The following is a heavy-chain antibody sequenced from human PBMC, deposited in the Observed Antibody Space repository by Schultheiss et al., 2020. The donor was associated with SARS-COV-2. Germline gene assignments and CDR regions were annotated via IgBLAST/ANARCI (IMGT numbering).Heavy chain of an antibody. V-gene: IGHV3-13*01. J-gene: IGHJ4*02. Sequence: GESLKISCAASGFTFSSYDMHWVRQATGKGLEWVSAIGTAGDTYYPGSVKGRFTISRDNSKNTLYLQMNSLRAEDTAVYYCTREGGSSGWFDYWGQGTLVTVSS. D-gene: IGHD6-19*01. CDR2: IGTAGDT. CDR3: TREGGSSGWFDY. CDR1: GFTFSSYD.